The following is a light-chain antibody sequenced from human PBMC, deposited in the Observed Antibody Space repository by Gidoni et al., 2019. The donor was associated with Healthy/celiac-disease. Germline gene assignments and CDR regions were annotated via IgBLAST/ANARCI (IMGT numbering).Light chain of an antibody. V-gene: IGKV1-39*01. CDR1: QGINSY. Sequence: DIQMTQSPSSLSASVGDRVTITCRASQGINSYLNWYQQKPGKAPKLLIYAASSLQSGVPSRFSGSGSGTDFTLTISSLQPEDFATYYCQQSYSIPHTFGQGTKLEIK. CDR3: QQSYSIPHT. CDR2: AAS. J-gene: IGKJ2*01.